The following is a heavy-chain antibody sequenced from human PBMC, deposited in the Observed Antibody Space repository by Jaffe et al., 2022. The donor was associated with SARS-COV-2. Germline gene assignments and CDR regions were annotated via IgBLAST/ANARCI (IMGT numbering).Heavy chain of an antibody. CDR1: GYTFTSYD. CDR2: MNPNSGNT. V-gene: IGHV1-8*01. D-gene: IGHD3-16*02. CDR3: ARGRYYDYVWGSYRYNWFDP. J-gene: IGHJ5*02. Sequence: QVQLVQSGAEVKKPGASVKVSCKASGYTFTSYDINWVRQATGQGLEWMGWMNPNSGNTGYAQKFQGRVTMTRNTSISTAYMELSSLRSEDTAVYYCARGRYYDYVWGSYRYNWFDPWGQGTLVTVSS.